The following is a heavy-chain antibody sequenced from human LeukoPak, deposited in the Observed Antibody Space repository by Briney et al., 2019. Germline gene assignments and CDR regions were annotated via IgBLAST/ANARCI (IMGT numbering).Heavy chain of an antibody. Sequence: SVKVSCKASGGTFSRYAISWVRQAPGQGLEWMGRIIPILGIANYAQKFQGRVTITADKSTSTAYMELSSLRSEDTAVYYCARGGRYFDWLWAFDIWGQGTMVTVSS. V-gene: IGHV1-69*04. J-gene: IGHJ3*02. CDR1: GGTFSRYA. D-gene: IGHD3-9*01. CDR2: IIPILGIA. CDR3: ARGGRYFDWLWAFDI.